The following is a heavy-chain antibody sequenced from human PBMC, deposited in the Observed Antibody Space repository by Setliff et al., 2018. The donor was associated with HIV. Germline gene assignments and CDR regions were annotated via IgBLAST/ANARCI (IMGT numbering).Heavy chain of an antibody. CDR1: GDSINSSNW. Sequence: KPSETLSLTCAVSGDSINSSNWWSWVRQPPGKGLEWLGEIYHSGSTNYNPSLKSRVTISVDKSKNQFSLKLSSVTAADTAVYYCARDRKRISAPSGAYYYYYYMDVWGKGTTVTVSS. J-gene: IGHJ6*03. CDR3: ARDRKRISAPSGAYYYYYYMDV. D-gene: IGHD2-15*01. V-gene: IGHV4-4*02. CDR2: IYHSGST.